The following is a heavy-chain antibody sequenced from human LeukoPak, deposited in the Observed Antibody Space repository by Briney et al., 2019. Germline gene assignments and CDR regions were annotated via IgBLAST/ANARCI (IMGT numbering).Heavy chain of an antibody. Sequence: GGSLRLSCAASGFTFSSYSMNWVRQAPGKGLEWVSSISSSSSYIYYADSVKCRFTISRDNAKNSLYLQMNSLRAEDTAVYYCARGYCSGGSCQYYFDYWGQGTLVTVSS. CDR3: ARGYCSGGSCQYYFDY. D-gene: IGHD2-15*01. CDR2: ISSSSSYI. V-gene: IGHV3-21*01. CDR1: GFTFSSYS. J-gene: IGHJ4*02.